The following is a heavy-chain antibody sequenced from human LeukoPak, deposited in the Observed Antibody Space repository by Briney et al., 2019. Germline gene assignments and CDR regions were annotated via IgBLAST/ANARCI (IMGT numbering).Heavy chain of an antibody. CDR1: GYSFTSYW. CDR2: IDISDSYT. J-gene: IGHJ4*02. CDR3: ARHEGDYFDD. Sequence: GESLKISCKGSGYSFTSYWISWVRQMPEKGLEWMGNIDISDSYTNYSPSFQGYVTISADKSISTAYQQWSSLKASDTAMYYCARHEGDYFDDWGQGTLVTVSS. V-gene: IGHV5-10-1*01.